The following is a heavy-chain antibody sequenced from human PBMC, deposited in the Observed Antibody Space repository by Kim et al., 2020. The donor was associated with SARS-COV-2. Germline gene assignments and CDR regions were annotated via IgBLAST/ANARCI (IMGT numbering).Heavy chain of an antibody. CDR2: IWYDGSNK. CDR3: ASARTDYYDSSGYYQLDY. J-gene: IGHJ4*02. V-gene: IGHV3-33*01. CDR1: GFTFSSYG. D-gene: IGHD3-22*01. Sequence: GGSLRLSCAASGFTFSSYGMHWVRQAPGKGLEWVAVIWYDGSNKYYADSVKGRFTISRDNSKNTLYLQMNSLRAEDTAVYYCASARTDYYDSSGYYQLDYWGQGTLVTVSS.